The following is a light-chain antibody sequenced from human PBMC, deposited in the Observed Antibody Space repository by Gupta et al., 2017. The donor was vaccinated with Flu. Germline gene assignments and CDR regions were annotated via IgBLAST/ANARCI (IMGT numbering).Light chain of an antibody. CDR3: QHEETVPPT. CDR2: AAS. J-gene: IGKJ4*01. Sequence: DIQMTQSPSSLSASVGDRVTITCRASQDISNRLNWFQQKPGRAPNLLIYAASNLQPGVSSRFSGGGNGTDFSFTITSRQPEDIATYYCQHEETVPPTFGGGTKVEIK. CDR1: QDISNR. V-gene: IGKV1-33*01.